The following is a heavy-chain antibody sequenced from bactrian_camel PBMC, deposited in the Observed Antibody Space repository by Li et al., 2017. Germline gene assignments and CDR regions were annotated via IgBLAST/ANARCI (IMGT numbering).Heavy chain of an antibody. CDR3: AARKHAWFRLEVQADY. Sequence: VQLVESGGGLVPPGGSLRLSCTVSRDMFVNSCMGWYRQAPGKEREGVAAIRSGSSTTYADSVKGRFSISQDNAKSTAYQQINDLKPDDTAVYYCAARKHAWFRLEVQADYWGQGTQVTVS. V-gene: IGHV3S53*01. D-gene: IGHD4*01. J-gene: IGHJ4*01. CDR1: RDMFVNSC. CDR2: IRSGSST.